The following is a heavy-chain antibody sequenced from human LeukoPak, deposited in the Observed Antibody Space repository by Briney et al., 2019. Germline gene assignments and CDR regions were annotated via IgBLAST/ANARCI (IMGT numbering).Heavy chain of an antibody. CDR1: GGSISSYY. J-gene: IGHJ6*03. V-gene: IGHV4-59*01. Sequence: SSETLSLTCTVSGGSISSYYWSWIRQPPGKGLEWVGYIYYSGSTNYNPSLKSRVTISVDTSKNQFSLKLSSVTAADTAVYYCARGSWDIAMVKGYYYYYYMDVWGKGTTVTLSS. D-gene: IGHD5-18*01. CDR2: IYYSGST. CDR3: ARGSWDIAMVKGYYYYYYMDV.